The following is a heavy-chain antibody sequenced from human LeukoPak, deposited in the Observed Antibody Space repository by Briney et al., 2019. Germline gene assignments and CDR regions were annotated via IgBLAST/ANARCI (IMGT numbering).Heavy chain of an antibody. V-gene: IGHV3-15*01. D-gene: IGHD2-2*01. CDR3: TTSLYCSSTSCLDYYYYYGMDV. Sequence: PGGSLRLSCAASIFTFSNAWMSWVRQAPGKGLEWVGRIKSKTDGGTTDYAAPVKGRYTISRDDSKNTLYLQMNSLKTEDTAVYYCTTSLYCSSTSCLDYYYYYGMDVWGKGTTVTVSS. CDR2: IKSKTDGGTT. J-gene: IGHJ6*04. CDR1: IFTFSNAW.